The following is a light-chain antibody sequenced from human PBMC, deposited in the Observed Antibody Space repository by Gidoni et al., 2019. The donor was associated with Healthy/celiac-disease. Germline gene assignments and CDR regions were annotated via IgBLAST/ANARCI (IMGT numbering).Light chain of an antibody. CDR3: KQARQTLT. V-gene: IGKV2-28*01. J-gene: IGKJ3*01. CDR2: LGT. CDR1: QSLLHSNGYNY. Sequence: DILMSQSPLSLPVTPGEPASISCRSSQSLLHSNGYNYLYWYLQMRGESTQLLHYLGTTRASRVQDRISSSGSGTDFTLKISRVEAEDVGVYYCKQARQTLTFGPGTKVDIK.